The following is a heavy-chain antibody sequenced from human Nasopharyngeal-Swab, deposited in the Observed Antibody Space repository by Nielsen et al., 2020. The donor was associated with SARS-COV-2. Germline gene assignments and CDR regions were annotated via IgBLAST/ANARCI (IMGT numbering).Heavy chain of an antibody. CDR2: INPNSGGT. Sequence: ASVKVSCKASGYTFTGYYMHWVRQAPGQGLEWMGWINPNSGGTNYAQKFQGRVTMTRDTSISTAYMELSRLRSDDTAVYYCARDDLTAYDAFDTWGQGTMVTVSS. J-gene: IGHJ3*02. CDR1: GYTFTGYY. CDR3: ARDDLTAYDAFDT. D-gene: IGHD7-27*01. V-gene: IGHV1-2*02.